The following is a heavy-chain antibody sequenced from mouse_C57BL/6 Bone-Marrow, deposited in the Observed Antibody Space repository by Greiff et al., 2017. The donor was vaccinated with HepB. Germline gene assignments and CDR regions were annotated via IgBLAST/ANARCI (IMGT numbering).Heavy chain of an antibody. V-gene: IGHV1-75*01. Sequence: QVQLKESGPELVKPGASVKISCKASGYTFTDYYINWVKQRPGQGLEWIGWIFPGSGSTYYNEKFKGKATLTVDKSSSTAYMLLSSLTSEDSAVYYCARGKYYYGSSLYYYAMDYWGQGTSVTVSS. D-gene: IGHD1-1*01. CDR2: IFPGSGST. J-gene: IGHJ4*01. CDR3: ARGKYYYGSSLYYYAMDY. CDR1: GYTFTDYY.